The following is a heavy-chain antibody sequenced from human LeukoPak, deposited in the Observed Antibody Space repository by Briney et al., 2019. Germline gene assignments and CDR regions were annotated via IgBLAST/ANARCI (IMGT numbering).Heavy chain of an antibody. Sequence: SETLSLTCTVSGGSISSYYWSWIRQPAGKGLEWIGRIYTSGSTNYNPSLKSRVTMSVDTSKNQFPLKLSSVTAADTAVYYCARDFVPRAPKMATMEYYFDYWGQGTLVTVSS. CDR3: ARDFVPRAPKMATMEYYFDY. CDR1: GGSISSYY. CDR2: IYTSGST. J-gene: IGHJ4*02. V-gene: IGHV4-4*07. D-gene: IGHD5-24*01.